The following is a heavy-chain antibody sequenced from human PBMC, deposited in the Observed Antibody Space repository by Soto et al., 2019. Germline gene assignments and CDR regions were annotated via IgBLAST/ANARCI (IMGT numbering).Heavy chain of an antibody. CDR2: ITSGGST. J-gene: IGHJ4*02. D-gene: IGHD6-13*01. CDR1: GGSITSGGYY. CDR3: ARSRKFDY. Sequence: LSLTCTVSGGSITSGGYYWSWIRQPPGKGLEWIGYITSGGSTYYNPSLKSRVSLSVDTSKNQFSLTLTSVTAADTAMYYCARSRKFDYWGQGTLVTVS. V-gene: IGHV4-31*03.